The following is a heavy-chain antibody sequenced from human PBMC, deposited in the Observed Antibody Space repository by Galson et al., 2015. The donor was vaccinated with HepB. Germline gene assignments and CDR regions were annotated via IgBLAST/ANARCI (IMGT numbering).Heavy chain of an antibody. CDR2: ITPLLGIT. CDR1: GGTFSKYG. Sequence: SVKVSCKASGGTFSKYGISWVRQAPGQGLEWMGRITPLLGITNYAQKFQARVTITADKSTTTAYMELSSLRSEDTAVYYCARVNPCQLLTSGPFDIWGPGTRVTVSS. CDR3: ARVNPCQLLTSGPFDI. V-gene: IGHV1-69*04. D-gene: IGHD2-2*01. J-gene: IGHJ3*02.